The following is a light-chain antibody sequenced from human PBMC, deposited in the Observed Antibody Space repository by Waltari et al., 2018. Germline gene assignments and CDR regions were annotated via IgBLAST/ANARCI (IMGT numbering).Light chain of an antibody. V-gene: IGKV4-1*01. CDR3: QQYYSTPLT. CDR1: QSVLYSSKNKNY. Sequence: DIVMTQSPDSLAVSRGERATINCKSSQSVLYSSKNKNYLAWYQQKPGQPPKLLIYWASTRESGVPGRFSGSGSGTDFTLTISSLQAEDVAVYYCQQYYSTPLTFGQGTRLEIK. J-gene: IGKJ5*01. CDR2: WAS.